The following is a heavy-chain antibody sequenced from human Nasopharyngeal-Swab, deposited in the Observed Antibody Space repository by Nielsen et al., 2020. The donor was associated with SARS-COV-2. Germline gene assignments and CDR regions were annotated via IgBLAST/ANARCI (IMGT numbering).Heavy chain of an antibody. J-gene: IGHJ3*02. Sequence: SETLSLTCTVSGGSISSYYWSWIRQPPGKGLEWIGYIYYSGSTNYNPSLKSRVTISVDTSKNQFSLKLCSVTAADTAVYYCARQGLFCSGGSCYYDAFDIWGQGTMVTVSS. CDR2: IYYSGST. D-gene: IGHD2-15*01. CDR1: GGSISSYY. CDR3: ARQGLFCSGGSCYYDAFDI. V-gene: IGHV4-59*08.